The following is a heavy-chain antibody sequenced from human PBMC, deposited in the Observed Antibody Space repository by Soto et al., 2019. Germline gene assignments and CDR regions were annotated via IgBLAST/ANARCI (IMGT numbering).Heavy chain of an antibody. J-gene: IGHJ4*02. CDR3: AKAVGSYGNFDY. CDR2: ISWNSGII. Sequence: EVQLVESGGGLVQPGRSLRLSCAASGFTFDDYAMHWVRQAPGKGLEWVSRISWNSGIIGYADSVKGRFIISRDNAKNSLYLQMNSLRAEDTALYYCAKAVGSYGNFDYWGQGTLVTVSS. V-gene: IGHV3-9*01. CDR1: GFTFDDYA. D-gene: IGHD5-18*01.